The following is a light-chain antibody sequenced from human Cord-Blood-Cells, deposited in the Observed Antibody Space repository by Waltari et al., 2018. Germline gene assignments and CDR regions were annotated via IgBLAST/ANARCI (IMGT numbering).Light chain of an antibody. V-gene: IGLV2-8*01. CDR1: SSAVGGYNY. J-gene: IGLJ1*01. Sequence: QSALTQPPSAPGSPGQSVTISCTATSSAVGGYNYVPWYQQHPGTAPKLMIYEVSKRPSGVPDRFSGSKSGNTASLTVSGLQAEDEADYYCSSYAGSNNLVFGTGTKVTVL. CDR2: EVS. CDR3: SSYAGSNNLV.